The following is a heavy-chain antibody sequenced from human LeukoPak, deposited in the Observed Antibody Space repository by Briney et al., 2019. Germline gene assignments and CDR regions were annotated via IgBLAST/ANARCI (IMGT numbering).Heavy chain of an antibody. J-gene: IGHJ4*02. V-gene: IGHV3-9*01. CDR2: ITWNSGTI. CDR1: GFTFYDYA. CDR3: ARGYYAASVRFDY. Sequence: GGSLRLSCAASGFTFYDYAMHWVRQAPGKGLEWVSGITWNSGTIGYADSVKGRITISRDNAKNSLYLQMNSLRAEDTALYYCARGYYAASVRFDYWGRGTLVTVSS. D-gene: IGHD3-10*01.